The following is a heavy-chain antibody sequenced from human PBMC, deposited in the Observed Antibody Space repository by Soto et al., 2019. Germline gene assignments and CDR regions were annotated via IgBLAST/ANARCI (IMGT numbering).Heavy chain of an antibody. CDR3: ARQAKIGDRSQFYFDA. CDR1: GFTFSFYA. J-gene: IGHJ4*02. CDR2: ISYNGRNK. V-gene: IGHV3-30*04. D-gene: IGHD3-16*01. Sequence: QVQLVESGGDVVQPGRSLRLSCAASGFTFSFYAMHWVRQAPGKGLEWVAVISYNGRNKHYVDSVKGRFTITTDNSHDTLYLQMESLRPDETAVYYCARQAKIGDRSQFYFDAWGQGTLVTVSA.